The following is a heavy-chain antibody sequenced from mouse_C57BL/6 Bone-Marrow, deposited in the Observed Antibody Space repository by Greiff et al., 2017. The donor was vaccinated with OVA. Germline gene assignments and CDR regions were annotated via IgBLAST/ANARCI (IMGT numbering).Heavy chain of an antibody. D-gene: IGHD2-3*01. V-gene: IGHV2-2*01. CDR1: GFSFTSYG. J-gene: IGHJ3*01. Sequence: VQLQESGPGLVQPSQSLSITCTVSGFSFTSYGVHWVRQSPGKGLEWLGVIWSGGSTDYNAAFISRLSISKDNSKSQVFFKMNSPQADDTAIYYCARKRGDGYPAWFAYWGQGTLVTVSA. CDR2: IWSGGST. CDR3: ARKRGDGYPAWFAY.